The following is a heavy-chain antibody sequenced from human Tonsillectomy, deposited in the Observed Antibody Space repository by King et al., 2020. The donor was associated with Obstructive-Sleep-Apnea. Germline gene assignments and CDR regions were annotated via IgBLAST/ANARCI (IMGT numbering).Heavy chain of an antibody. J-gene: IGHJ3*02. CDR2: ISTSSNYI. D-gene: IGHD3-22*01. CDR1: GFTFSSFT. V-gene: IGHV3-21*01. Sequence: DVQLVESGGGLVKPGGSLRLSCAASGFTFSSFTMNWIRQAPGKGLEWVSSISTSSNYIYYADSVKGRFTISRDNAKNSLYLQMNSLRDEDTAVYFCARVRSRDSDSSAYYYVGAFDIWGQGTMVTVSS. CDR3: ARVRSRDSDSSAYYYVGAFDI.